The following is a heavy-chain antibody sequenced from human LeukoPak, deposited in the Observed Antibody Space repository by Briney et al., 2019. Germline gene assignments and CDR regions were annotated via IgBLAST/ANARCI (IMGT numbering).Heavy chain of an antibody. CDR3: ARQGGSSSPYYYYYYMDV. D-gene: IGHD6-13*01. V-gene: IGHV4-38-2*01. J-gene: IGHJ6*03. Sequence: KPSETLSLTCAVSGYSISSGYYWGWFRQPPGKGLEWIGCMYHSGSTYYNPSLKSRVTISVDTSKNQFSLKLSSVTAADTAVYYCARQGGSSSPYYYYYYMDVWGKGTTVTVSS. CDR2: MYHSGST. CDR1: GYSISSGYY.